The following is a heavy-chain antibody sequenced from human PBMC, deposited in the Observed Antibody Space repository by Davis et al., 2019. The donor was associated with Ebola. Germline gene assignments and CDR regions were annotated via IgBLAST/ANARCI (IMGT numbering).Heavy chain of an antibody. CDR1: GYTFTSYY. V-gene: IGHV1-46*01. J-gene: IGHJ5*02. CDR3: ARSPAAAGMWAWFDP. D-gene: IGHD6-13*01. Sequence: AASVKVSCKASGYTFTSYYMHWVRQAPGQGLEWMGGIYCGGGSTAYAQKFQDRVTVTRDTSTNTVHMELSSLRSEDTAIYYCARSPAAAGMWAWFDPWGQGTLVTVSS. CDR2: IYCGGGST.